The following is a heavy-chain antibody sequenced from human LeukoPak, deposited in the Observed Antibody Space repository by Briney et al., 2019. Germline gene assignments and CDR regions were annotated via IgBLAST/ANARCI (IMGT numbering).Heavy chain of an antibody. CDR1: GETFTNYY. Sequence: SETLSLTCVVYGETFTNYYWSWIRQPPGKGLEWIGEVNHSGSANYNPSLKGRVTISVDTSKSQFSLRLNSVTAADTAVYYCARGPRLQLELRKKYNWFDPWGQGSLVTVSS. CDR2: VNHSGSA. V-gene: IGHV4-34*01. J-gene: IGHJ5*02. CDR3: ARGPRLQLELRKKYNWFDP. D-gene: IGHD1-7*01.